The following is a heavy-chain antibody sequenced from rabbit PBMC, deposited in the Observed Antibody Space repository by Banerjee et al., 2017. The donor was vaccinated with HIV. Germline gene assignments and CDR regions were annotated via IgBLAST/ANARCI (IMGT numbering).Heavy chain of an antibody. CDR2: IYAGSSDNT. Sequence: QSLQESGGGLFQPGGSLTLTCTASGFSFSSRNYIYWVRQAPGKELEWITCIYAGSSDNTYYANWVNGRFTISSDSAQNTVDLQMNSLTAADTATYFCARIDPRYYSSDWDYFNLWGPGTLVTVS. J-gene: IGHJ4*01. V-gene: IGHV1S40*01. CDR1: GFSFSSRNY. D-gene: IGHD4-1*01. CDR3: ARIDPRYYSSDWDYFNL.